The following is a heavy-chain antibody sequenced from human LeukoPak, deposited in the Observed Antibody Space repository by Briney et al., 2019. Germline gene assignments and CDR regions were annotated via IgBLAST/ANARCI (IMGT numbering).Heavy chain of an antibody. J-gene: IGHJ4*02. CDR2: MYTSGST. V-gene: IGHV4-61*02. CDR3: ARDRMGTVMVPIDY. D-gene: IGHD5-18*01. Sequence: PSETLSLTCAVSGGSISSGGYSWSWIRQPAGNGLEWIGRMYTSGSTNYNPSLKSRVTMSLDTSKNQLSLKLSSVTAADTAVYYCARDRMGTVMVPIDYWGQGTLVTVSS. CDR1: GGSISSGGYS.